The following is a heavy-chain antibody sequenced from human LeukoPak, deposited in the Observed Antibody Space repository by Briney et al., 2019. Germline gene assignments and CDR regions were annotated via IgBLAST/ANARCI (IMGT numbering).Heavy chain of an antibody. CDR1: GFTLSRHD. D-gene: IGHD1-7*01. V-gene: IGHV3-13*01. Sequence: GGSLRLSCAASGFTLSRHDVHWVRQVPGKGLEWISAINVAGDTYYSDSVKGRFTVSRDNAKNSVHLQMTSLRAGDTAAYHCTREPEVWGTWYFDLWGRGTQVTVSS. CDR3: TREPEVWGTWYFDL. CDR2: INVAGDT. J-gene: IGHJ2*01.